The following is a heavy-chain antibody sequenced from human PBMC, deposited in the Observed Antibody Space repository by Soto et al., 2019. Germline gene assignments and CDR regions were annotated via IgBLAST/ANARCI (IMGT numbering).Heavy chain of an antibody. CDR3: AKDHKDRELRFSWFDP. D-gene: IGHD3-3*01. CDR1: GFNFDDYA. J-gene: IGHJ5*02. V-gene: IGHV3-9*01. CDR2: ISWNSGSI. Sequence: EVQLVESGGGLVQPGRSLRLSCAASGFNFDDYAMHWVRQAPGKGLEWVSGISWNSGSIGYADSVKGRFTISRDNAKNSLYLQMNSLRAEDTALYYCAKDHKDRELRFSWFDPWGQGTLVTVSS.